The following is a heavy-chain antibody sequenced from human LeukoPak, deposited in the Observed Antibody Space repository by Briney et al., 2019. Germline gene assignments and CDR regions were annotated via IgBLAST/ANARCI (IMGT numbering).Heavy chain of an antibody. Sequence: GGSLRLSCAASGFTFSSYEMNWVRQAPGKGLEWVSSISNSSSYIYYADSVKGRFTISRDNAKNSLYLQMNSLRAEDTAVYYCAGDYDSSGYYYGFDYWGQGTLVTVSS. CDR1: GFTFSSYE. CDR2: ISNSSSYI. V-gene: IGHV3-21*01. CDR3: AGDYDSSGYYYGFDY. D-gene: IGHD3-22*01. J-gene: IGHJ4*02.